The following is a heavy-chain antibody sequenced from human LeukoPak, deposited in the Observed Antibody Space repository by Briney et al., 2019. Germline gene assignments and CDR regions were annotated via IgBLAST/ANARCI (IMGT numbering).Heavy chain of an antibody. CDR1: GYTFTGYY. V-gene: IGHV1-2*02. D-gene: IGHD3-22*01. CDR3: ASGYYYDSSGSYDYFDY. J-gene: IGHJ4*02. Sequence: ASVKVSCKASGYTFTGYYMHWVRQAPGQGLEWMGWINPNSGGTNYAQKFQGRVTMTRDTSISTAYMELSRLRSDDTAVYYCASGYYYDSSGSYDYFDYWGQGTLVTVSS. CDR2: INPNSGGT.